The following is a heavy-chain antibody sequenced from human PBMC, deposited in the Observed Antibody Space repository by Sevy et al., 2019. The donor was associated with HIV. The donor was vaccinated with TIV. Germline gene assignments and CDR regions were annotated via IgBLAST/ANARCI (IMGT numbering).Heavy chain of an antibody. CDR3: ARGYCSGTSCSSGRAWVAFDI. J-gene: IGHJ3*02. CDR2: ISSSSNYI. Sequence: GGSLRLSCAVSGFTFSSYSMNWVRQAPGKGLEWVSSISSSSNYIYYADSVKGRFTISRDNAKDSLFLQKNRLRAEDMAIDYCARGYCSGTSCSSGRAWVAFDIWGQGTMVTVSS. D-gene: IGHD2-15*01. CDR1: GFTFSSYS. V-gene: IGHV3-21*01.